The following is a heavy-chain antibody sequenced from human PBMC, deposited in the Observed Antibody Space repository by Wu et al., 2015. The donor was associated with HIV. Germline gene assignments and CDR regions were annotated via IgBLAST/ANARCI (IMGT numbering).Heavy chain of an antibody. V-gene: IGHV1-69*05. Sequence: QVQLVQSGAEVKKPGSSVTVSCEASGGTFSTYAISWVRQAPGQGLEWMGGINPLFGTTQHTQRFQDRLTFSTDESKTTVYMELSSLRSEDTAVYYCARNTDSVATSLYSLGVWGPGTTVTVSS. CDR3: ARNTDSVATSLYSLGV. CDR2: INPLFGTT. D-gene: IGHD5-12*01. J-gene: IGHJ6*02. CDR1: GGTFSTYA.